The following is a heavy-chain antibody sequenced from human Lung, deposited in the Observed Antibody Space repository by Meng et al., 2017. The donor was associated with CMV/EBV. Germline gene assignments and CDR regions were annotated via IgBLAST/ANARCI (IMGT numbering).Heavy chain of an antibody. CDR3: ARWEVESSTWYDWFDS. Sequence: SXXVSXKASGGTFSSYGISWVRQAPGQGLEWMGGIIPIHGLVNYAQKFQGRVTITADKSTNTAYMALSSLRFDDAAVYYCARWEVESSTWYDWFDSWGQGTLVTVSS. J-gene: IGHJ5*01. V-gene: IGHV1-69*10. CDR1: GGTFSSYG. CDR2: IIPIHGLV. D-gene: IGHD6-13*01.